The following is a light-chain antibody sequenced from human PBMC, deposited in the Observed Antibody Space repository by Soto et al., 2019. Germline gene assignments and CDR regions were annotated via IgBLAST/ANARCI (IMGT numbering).Light chain of an antibody. Sequence: VLTQSPGTLSLSPGERATLSCRASQSVGSSYLAWYQQKPGQAPRVLIYGTSSRATGIPDRFSGSGSGTDFTLTISRLEPEDFAVYYCQQYTTSSWTFGQGTKVDIK. CDR3: QQYTTSSWT. CDR2: GTS. J-gene: IGKJ1*01. CDR1: QSVGSSY. V-gene: IGKV3-20*01.